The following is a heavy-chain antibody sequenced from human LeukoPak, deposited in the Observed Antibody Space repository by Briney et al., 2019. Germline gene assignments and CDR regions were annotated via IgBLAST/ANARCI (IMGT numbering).Heavy chain of an antibody. CDR2: ISWNSGSI. Sequence: GRSLRLSCAASGFTFDDYAMHWVRQAPGKGLEWVSGISWNSGSIGYADSVKGRFTISRDNAKNSLYLQMNSLRAEDTAVYYCAKSGGGYSSGWFYWGQGTLVTVSS. CDR1: GFTFDDYA. V-gene: IGHV3-9*01. CDR3: AKSGGGYSSGWFY. D-gene: IGHD6-19*01. J-gene: IGHJ4*02.